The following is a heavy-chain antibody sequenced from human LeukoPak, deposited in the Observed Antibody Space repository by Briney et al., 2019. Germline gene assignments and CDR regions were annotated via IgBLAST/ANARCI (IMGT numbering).Heavy chain of an antibody. J-gene: IGHJ6*02. Sequence: GGSLRLSCAASGFTFSSYAMYWVRQAPGKGLEYVSTISSNGGSTYYANSVKGRFTISRDNSKNTLYLQMGTLRAEDMAVYYCARDLGWERTHGMDVWGQGTTVTVSS. CDR2: ISSNGGST. CDR3: ARDLGWERTHGMDV. D-gene: IGHD1-1*01. CDR1: GFTFSSYA. V-gene: IGHV3-64*01.